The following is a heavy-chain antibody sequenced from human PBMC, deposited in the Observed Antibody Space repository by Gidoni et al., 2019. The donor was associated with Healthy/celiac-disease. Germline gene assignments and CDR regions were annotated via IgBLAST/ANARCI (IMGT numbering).Heavy chain of an antibody. Sequence: EVQLVESGGGLVQPGGSLRLSCAASGFTFSSYEMNWVRQAPGKGLEWVSYISSSGSTICYADSVKGRFTISRDNAKNSLYLQMNSLRAEDTAVYYCARMGGSSSWANFDYWGQGTLVTVSS. J-gene: IGHJ4*02. CDR2: ISSSGSTI. CDR3: ARMGGSSSWANFDY. V-gene: IGHV3-48*03. D-gene: IGHD6-13*01. CDR1: GFTFSSYE.